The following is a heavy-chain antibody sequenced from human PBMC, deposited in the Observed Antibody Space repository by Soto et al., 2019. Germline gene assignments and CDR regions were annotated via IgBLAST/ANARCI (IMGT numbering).Heavy chain of an antibody. D-gene: IGHD3-10*01. J-gene: IGHJ4*02. CDR1: GGSISSTTW. CDR2: IHHDGST. CDR3: ARRYGLGFDV. V-gene: IGHV4-4*02. Sequence: SETLSLTCAVSGGSISSTTWWSWVRQPPGKGLEWIGEIHHDGSTNYNPSLKSRVTISVDTSKNQFSLKLSSVTAADTAVYYCARRYGLGFDVWGQGTLVTVYS.